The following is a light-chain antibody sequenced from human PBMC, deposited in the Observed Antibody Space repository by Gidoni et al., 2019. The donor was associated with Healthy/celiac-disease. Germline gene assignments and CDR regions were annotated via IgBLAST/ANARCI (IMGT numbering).Light chain of an antibody. J-gene: IGKJ1*01. V-gene: IGKV3-11*01. CDR1: QKSSY. CDR3: QQRSNWV. CDR2: AAS. Sequence: EIVLTQSPATLSLSPGERATLSCRASQKSSYLAWYQQKPGQAPRLLIYAASNRATGIPARFSGSGSGTDFTLTISSLEPEDFAVYYCQQRSNWVFGQGTKVEIK.